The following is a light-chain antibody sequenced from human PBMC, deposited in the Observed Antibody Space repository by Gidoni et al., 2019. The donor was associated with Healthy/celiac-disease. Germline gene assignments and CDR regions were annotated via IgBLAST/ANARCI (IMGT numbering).Light chain of an antibody. Sequence: DIKMTQSPSSLSASVGDRVTITCRASQGISNSLAWYQQKPGKAPKLLLYAASRLESGVPSRFSGSGSVTDYTLTISSLQPEDFATYYCQQYYSTLYTFGQGTKLEIK. CDR3: QQYYSTLYT. V-gene: IGKV1-NL1*01. CDR1: QGISNS. CDR2: AAS. J-gene: IGKJ2*01.